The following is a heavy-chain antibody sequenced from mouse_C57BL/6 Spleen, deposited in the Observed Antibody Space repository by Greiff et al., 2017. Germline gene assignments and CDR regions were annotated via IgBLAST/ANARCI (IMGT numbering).Heavy chain of an antibody. J-gene: IGHJ3*01. Sequence: EVHLVESGGGLVQPKGSLKLSCAASGFSFNTYAMNWVRQAPGKGLEWVARIRSKSNNYATYYADSVKDRFNISRDDSESMLYLQMNNLKTEDTAMYYCVRQEGYAGWFAYWGQGTLVTVSA. V-gene: IGHV10-1*01. CDR1: GFSFNTYA. CDR2: IRSKSNNYAT. D-gene: IGHD2-2*01. CDR3: VRQEGYAGWFAY.